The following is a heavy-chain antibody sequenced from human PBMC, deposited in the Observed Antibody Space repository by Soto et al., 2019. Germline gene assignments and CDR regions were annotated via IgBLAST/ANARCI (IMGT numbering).Heavy chain of an antibody. J-gene: IGHJ3*02. CDR2: IWYDGSNK. V-gene: IGHV3-33*01. CDR1: GFTFSSYG. Sequence: GGSLRLSCAASGFTFSSYGMHLVRQAPGKGLEWVAVIWYDGSNKYYADSVKGRFTISRDNSKNTLYLQMNSLRAEDTAVYYCARDLSIAAAGDAFDIWGQGTMVTVSS. CDR3: ARDLSIAAAGDAFDI. D-gene: IGHD6-13*01.